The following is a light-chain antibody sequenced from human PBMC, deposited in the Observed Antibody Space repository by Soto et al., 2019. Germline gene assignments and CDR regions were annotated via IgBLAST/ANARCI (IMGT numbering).Light chain of an antibody. Sequence: EIVLTQSPGTLSLSPGDRATLSCRASESLGSSYLAWYQQKPGQAPRLLIYSGSSRAAGIPDRFSGSGSATDFTLPISSLEPEDFAVYYCQHYGSTPLTFGGGTKVDI. CDR2: SGS. V-gene: IGKV3-20*01. CDR1: ESLGSSY. CDR3: QHYGSTPLT. J-gene: IGKJ4*01.